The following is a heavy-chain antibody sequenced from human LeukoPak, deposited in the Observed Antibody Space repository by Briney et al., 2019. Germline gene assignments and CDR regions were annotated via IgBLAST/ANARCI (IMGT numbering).Heavy chain of an antibody. D-gene: IGHD3-10*01. CDR3: AKQPYQYVSGSPSWLDP. J-gene: IGHJ5*02. CDR1: GFTFSSYE. CDR2: ISSSGSTI. V-gene: IGHV3-48*03. Sequence: GGSLRLSCAASGFTFSSYEMNWVRQAPGKGLERVSYISSSGSTIYYADSVKGRFTISRDNSKNTLYLQMNALRAEDTAIYFCAKQPYQYVSGSPSWLDPWGQGTLVTVSS.